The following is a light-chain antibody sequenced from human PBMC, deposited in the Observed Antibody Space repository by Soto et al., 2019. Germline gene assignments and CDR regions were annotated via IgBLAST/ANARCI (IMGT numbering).Light chain of an antibody. V-gene: IGKV3-15*01. J-gene: IGKJ5*01. Sequence: EIVMTQSPATRSVPPGEGATLSCRASQSVTSNLAWYQQKPGQAPRLLIYGASTRATGIPARFSGSGSGTEFTLTIRSLQSEDFAVYYCQQYNNWPPITFGQGTQLEIK. CDR3: QQYNNWPPIT. CDR2: GAS. CDR1: QSVTSN.